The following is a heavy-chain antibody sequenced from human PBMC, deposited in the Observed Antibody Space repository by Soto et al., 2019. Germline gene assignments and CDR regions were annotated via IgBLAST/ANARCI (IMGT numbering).Heavy chain of an antibody. CDR1: GFTFSSYA. CDR3: AREPDGYNDYCDY. D-gene: IGHD5-12*01. Sequence: QVQLVESGGGVVQPGRSLRLSCAASGFTFSSYAMHWVRQAPGKGLEWVAVISYDGSNKYYADSVKGRFTISRDNSKNTLYLQMNSLRAEDTAVYYCAREPDGYNDYCDYWGQGTLVTVSS. V-gene: IGHV3-30-3*01. CDR2: ISYDGSNK. J-gene: IGHJ4*02.